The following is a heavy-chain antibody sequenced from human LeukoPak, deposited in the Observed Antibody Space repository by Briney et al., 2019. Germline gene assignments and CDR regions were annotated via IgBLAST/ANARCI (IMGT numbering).Heavy chain of an antibody. CDR2: IYSSGST. J-gene: IGHJ4*02. CDR1: GGSISSYY. CDR3: VRDRKLAY. D-gene: IGHD1-1*01. Sequence: SETLSLTCTVSGGSISSYYWSWIRQPPGKGLEWIGSIYSSGSTYYNPSLKSRVTLSVDTSKNQFSLRLNSVTEADTAVYYCVRDRKLAYWGQGILVTVSS. V-gene: IGHV4-59*01.